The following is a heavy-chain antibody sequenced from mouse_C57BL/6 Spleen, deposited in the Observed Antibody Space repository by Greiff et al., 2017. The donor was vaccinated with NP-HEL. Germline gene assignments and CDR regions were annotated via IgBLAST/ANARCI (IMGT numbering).Heavy chain of an antibody. D-gene: IGHD1-1*01. CDR1: GYTFTDYY. CDR3: ARIYCDY. CDR2: INPNNGGT. Sequence: EVQLQQSGPELVKPGASVKISCKASGYTFTDYYMNWVKQSHGKSLEWIGDINPNNGGTSYNQKFKGKATLTVDKSSSTAYMELRSLTSEDSAVYYCARIYCDYWGQGTTLTVSS. J-gene: IGHJ2*01. V-gene: IGHV1-26*01.